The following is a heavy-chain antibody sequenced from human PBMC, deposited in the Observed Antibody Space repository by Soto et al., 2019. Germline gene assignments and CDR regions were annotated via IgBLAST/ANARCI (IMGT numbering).Heavy chain of an antibody. CDR1: GVSVRSGSFY. D-gene: IGHD6-19*01. J-gene: IGHJ4*02. Sequence: PSETLSLTCCVSGVSVRSGSFYWSWLRQPPWKGLQWIGFIYNTETFNYNPSLKSRVTLSVDASKHQFSLKLSSVTAADTAVHYPARVPLRYSSSHNFDSWGQGALVTVS. CDR3: ARVPLRYSSSHNFDS. V-gene: IGHV4-61*01. CDR2: IYNTETF.